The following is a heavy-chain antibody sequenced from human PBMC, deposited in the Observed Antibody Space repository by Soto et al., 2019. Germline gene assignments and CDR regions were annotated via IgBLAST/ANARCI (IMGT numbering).Heavy chain of an antibody. V-gene: IGHV4-4*02. CDR2: IYHSGST. CDR3: ARQITGTNGFDY. CDR1: SGSISTSNW. D-gene: IGHD1-7*01. J-gene: IGHJ4*02. Sequence: SETLSLTCAVSSGSISTSNWWSWVRQPPGKGLEWIGEIYHSGSTNYNPSLKSRVTISVDKSKNQFSLKLSSVTAADTAVYYCARQITGTNGFDYSGQATLVTVSS.